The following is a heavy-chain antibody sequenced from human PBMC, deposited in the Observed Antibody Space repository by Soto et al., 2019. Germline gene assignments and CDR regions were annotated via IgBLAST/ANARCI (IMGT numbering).Heavy chain of an antibody. CDR1: GFSLSNARLG. CDR2: IFSNDEK. J-gene: IGHJ6*03. Sequence: SGPTLVNPTETLTLNCTVSGFSLSNARLGVSWIRQPPGKALEWLAHIFSNDEKSYSTSLKSRLTISKDTSKSQVVLTMTNMDPVDTATYYCARAPYYYYYYMDVWGKGTTVTVSS. V-gene: IGHV2-26*01. CDR3: ARAPYYYYYYMDV.